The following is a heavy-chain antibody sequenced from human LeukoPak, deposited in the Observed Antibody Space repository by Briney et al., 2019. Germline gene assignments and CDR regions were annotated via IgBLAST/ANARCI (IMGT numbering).Heavy chain of an antibody. CDR2: IYYSGST. CDR1: GVSISSGGYY. CDR3: ARDGGNNFDY. V-gene: IGHV4-31*03. J-gene: IGHJ4*02. D-gene: IGHD3-16*01. Sequence: SETLSLTCTVSGVSISSGGYYWSWIRQHPGKGLEWIGYIYYSGSTDYNPSLKSRVSISEDTSKNQFSLKVSSVTAADTAGYYCARDGGNNFDYWGQGTLVTVSS.